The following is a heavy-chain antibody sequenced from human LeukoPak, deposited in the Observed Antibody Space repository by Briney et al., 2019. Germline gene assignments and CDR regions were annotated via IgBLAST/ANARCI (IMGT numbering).Heavy chain of an antibody. CDR3: ARDLRGIAAAGPGMDV. D-gene: IGHD6-13*01. J-gene: IGHJ6*02. CDR2: ISSSSSYI. V-gene: IGHV3-21*01. Sequence: GGSLRLSCAASGFTFSSYSMNWVRQAPGKGLEWVSSISSSSSYIYYADSVKGRFTISRDNAKNSLYLQMNSLRAEDTAVYYCARDLRGIAAAGPGMDVWGQGTTVTVSS. CDR1: GFTFSSYS.